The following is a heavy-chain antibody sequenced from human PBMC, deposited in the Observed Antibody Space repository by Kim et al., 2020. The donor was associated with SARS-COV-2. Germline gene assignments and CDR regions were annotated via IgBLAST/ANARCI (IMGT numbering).Heavy chain of an antibody. J-gene: IGHJ4*02. Sequence: SETLSLTCAVYGGSFSGYYWSWIRQPPGKGLEWIGEINHSGSTNYNPSLKSRVTISVDTSKNQFSLKLSSVTAADTAVYYCARGRSWGLYSSGWYDYWGQGTLVTVSS. CDR1: GGSFSGYY. D-gene: IGHD6-19*01. CDR2: INHSGST. V-gene: IGHV4-34*01. CDR3: ARGRSWGLYSSGWYDY.